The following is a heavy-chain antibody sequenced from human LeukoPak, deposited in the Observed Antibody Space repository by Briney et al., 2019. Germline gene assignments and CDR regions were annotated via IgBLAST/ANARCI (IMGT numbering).Heavy chain of an antibody. CDR2: ISSYNGNT. J-gene: IGHJ4*02. CDR1: GYTFTSHG. CDR3: ARDRNVMITFGGVIILNS. Sequence: GASVKVSCKASGYTFTSHGISWRRHAPGQGLEWMGWISSYNGNTHYAQKFQDRVTLTSDRSTSSAHMEVRSPRSDDTAVYYCARDRNVMITFGGVIILNSWGQGTLVTVSS. D-gene: IGHD3-16*02. V-gene: IGHV1-18*01.